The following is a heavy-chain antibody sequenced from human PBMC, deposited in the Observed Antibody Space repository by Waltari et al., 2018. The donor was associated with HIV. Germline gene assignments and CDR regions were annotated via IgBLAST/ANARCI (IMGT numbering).Heavy chain of an antibody. CDR2: INNDGTT. CDR3: ARANYDFRYYFRY. CDR1: GFTVSSSY. Sequence: EVQVVETGGGLIQPGGSLRLSWAASGFTVSSSYMVWVRQAPGKGLEWVSIINNDGTTYYTDSVKGRFTISRDNSKNTLYLQMNSLRAEDTALYYCARANYDFRYYFRYWGQGTLLTVSS. V-gene: IGHV3-53*02. J-gene: IGHJ4*02. D-gene: IGHD3-3*01.